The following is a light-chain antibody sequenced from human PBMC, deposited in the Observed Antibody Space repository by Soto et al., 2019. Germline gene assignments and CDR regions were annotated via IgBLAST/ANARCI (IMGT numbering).Light chain of an antibody. CDR2: GAS. V-gene: IGKV3-15*01. J-gene: IGKJ1*01. CDR1: QSVRSN. CDR3: QQYNNWPPAWT. Sequence: EIVMTQSPATLSVSPGERATLSCRASQSVRSNLAWYQQKPGQSPRLLIYGASTRATGIPARFSGSGSGTQFTLTISRLQSEDFAVYYCQQYNNWPPAWTFGQGTTGDIK.